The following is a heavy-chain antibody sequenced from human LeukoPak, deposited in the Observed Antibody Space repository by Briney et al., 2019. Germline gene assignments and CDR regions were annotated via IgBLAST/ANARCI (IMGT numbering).Heavy chain of an antibody. CDR1: GGSISSGGYS. D-gene: IGHD3-22*01. Sequence: SETLSLTCAVSGGSISSGGYSWSWIRQPPGKGLEWIGYIYHSGSTYYNPSLKSRVTISVDRSKNQFSLKPSSVTAADTAVYYCATYYDSSGYKLDYWGQGTLVTVSS. V-gene: IGHV4-30-2*01. CDR3: ATYYDSSGYKLDY. J-gene: IGHJ4*02. CDR2: IYHSGST.